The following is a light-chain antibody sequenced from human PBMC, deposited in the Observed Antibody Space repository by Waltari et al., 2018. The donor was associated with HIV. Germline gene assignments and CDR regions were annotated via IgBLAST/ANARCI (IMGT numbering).Light chain of an antibody. CDR3: QQRSNWVYT. V-gene: IGKV3-11*01. J-gene: IGKJ2*01. CDR2: DAS. Sequence: EMVLTQSPATLSLAPGERATLPCRASQSVSSYLAWYQQKPGQAPRLLIYDASNRATGIPARFSGSGSGTDFTLTISSLEPEDFAVYYCQQRSNWVYTFGQGTKLEIK. CDR1: QSVSSY.